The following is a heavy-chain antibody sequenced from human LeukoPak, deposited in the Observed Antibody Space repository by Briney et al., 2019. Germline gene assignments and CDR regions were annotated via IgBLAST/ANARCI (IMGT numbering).Heavy chain of an antibody. CDR1: GGSISSGGYY. CDR2: IYYSGST. J-gene: IGHJ1*01. Sequence: PSQTLSLTCTVSGGSISSGGYYWTWIRHHPGKGLEWIGYIYYSGSTYYNPSLKSRVTMSVDTSKNQFSLRLSSVTAADTAVYYCALGYCGGGSCYAREYFQHWGQGTLVTVSS. D-gene: IGHD2-15*01. V-gene: IGHV4-31*03. CDR3: ALGYCGGGSCYAREYFQH.